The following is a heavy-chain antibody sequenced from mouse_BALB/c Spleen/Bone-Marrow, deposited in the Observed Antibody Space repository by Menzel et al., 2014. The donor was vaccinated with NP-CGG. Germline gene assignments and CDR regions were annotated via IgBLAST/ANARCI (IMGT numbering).Heavy chain of an antibody. CDR2: ISCYNGAT. CDR1: GYSFTGYY. Sequence: LGKTGTSVKISCKASGYSFTGYYIHWVKQTHGKSLEWIGYISCYNGATSYNQKFKGKATFTVDTSSTTAYIQFNSPTSEDSAVYYCARETTATYFDVWGAGTTVTVSS. D-gene: IGHD1-2*01. V-gene: IGHV1S34*01. J-gene: IGHJ1*01. CDR3: ARETTATYFDV.